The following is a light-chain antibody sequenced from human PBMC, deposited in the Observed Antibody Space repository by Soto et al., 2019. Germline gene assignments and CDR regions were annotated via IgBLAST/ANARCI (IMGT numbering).Light chain of an antibody. V-gene: IGKV1D-16*01. CDR3: QQYNSYPYT. CDR2: AAS. J-gene: IGKJ2*01. Sequence: DIQMTQSPSSLSASVGARVTITCRASQGISSWLAWYQQKPEQAPKSLIYAASILQSGVPSRFSGSGSGTDFTLTISSLKPEDFATYYCQQYNSYPYTFGQGTKLEIK. CDR1: QGISSW.